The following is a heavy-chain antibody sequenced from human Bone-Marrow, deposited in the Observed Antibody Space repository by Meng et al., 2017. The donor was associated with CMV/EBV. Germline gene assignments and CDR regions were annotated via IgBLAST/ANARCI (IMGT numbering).Heavy chain of an antibody. CDR1: GGTFSSYA. D-gene: IGHD6-13*01. Sequence: SVKVSCKASGGTFSSYAISWVRQAPGQGLEWMGGIIPIFCTANYAQKFQGRVTITTDESTSTAYMELSSLRSEDTAVYYCARSPGGQQLERSYYYYGMDVWGQGTTVTVSS. CDR3: ARSPGGQQLERSYYYYGMDV. J-gene: IGHJ6*02. CDR2: IIPIFCTA. V-gene: IGHV1-69*05.